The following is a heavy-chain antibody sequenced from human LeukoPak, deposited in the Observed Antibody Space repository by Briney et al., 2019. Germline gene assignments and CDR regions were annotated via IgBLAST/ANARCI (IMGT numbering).Heavy chain of an antibody. V-gene: IGHV3-74*01. Sequence: GGSLRLSCTASGFTFSSYWMHWVRQAPGKGLVWVSRINSDGSSTSYADSVKGRFTISRDNAKNTLYLQMNSLRAEDTAVYYCARAAMVRGVMSWFDPWGQGTLVTVSS. CDR3: ARAAMVRGVMSWFDP. CDR1: GFTFSSYW. J-gene: IGHJ5*02. D-gene: IGHD3-10*01. CDR2: INSDGSST.